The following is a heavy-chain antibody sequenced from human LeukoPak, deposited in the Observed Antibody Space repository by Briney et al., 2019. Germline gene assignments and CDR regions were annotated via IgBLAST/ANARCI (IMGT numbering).Heavy chain of an antibody. CDR3: AKPLEPRIQLWLSFGY. V-gene: IGHV3-23*01. J-gene: IGHJ4*02. Sequence: PGGSLRLSCAASGFTFSTYGMNWVRQAPGKGLEWVSAISGSGGSTYYADSVKGRFTISRDNSKNTLYLQMNSLRAEDTAVYYCAKPLEPRIQLWLSFGYWGQGTLVTVSS. CDR2: ISGSGGST. CDR1: GFTFSTYG. D-gene: IGHD5-18*01.